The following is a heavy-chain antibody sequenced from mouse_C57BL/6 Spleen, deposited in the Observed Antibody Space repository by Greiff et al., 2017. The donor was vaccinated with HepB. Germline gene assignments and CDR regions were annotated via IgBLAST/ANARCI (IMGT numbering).Heavy chain of an antibody. Sequence: QVQLQQSGAELARPGASVKLSCKASGYTFTSYGISWVKQRTGQGLEWIGEIYPRSGNTYYNEKFKGKATLTADKSSSTAYMELRSLTSEDSAVYFCARRDYGSSPGFAYWGQGTLVTVSA. J-gene: IGHJ3*01. CDR1: GYTFTSYG. CDR2: IYPRSGNT. D-gene: IGHD1-1*01. CDR3: ARRDYGSSPGFAY. V-gene: IGHV1-81*01.